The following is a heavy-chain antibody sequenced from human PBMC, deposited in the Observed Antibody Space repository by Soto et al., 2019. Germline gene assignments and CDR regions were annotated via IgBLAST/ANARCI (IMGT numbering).Heavy chain of an antibody. CDR3: ASGGRWELPQDY. J-gene: IGHJ4*02. CDR1: GGSVSSSSYY. Sequence: ETLSLTCTVSGGSVSSSSYYWCWIRQPPGKGLEWIGSIYYSGSTYYNPSLKSRVTISLDTSKNQFSLKLSSVTAADTAVYYCASGGRWELPQDYWGQGTLVTVSS. V-gene: IGHV4-39*01. D-gene: IGHD1-26*01. CDR2: IYYSGST.